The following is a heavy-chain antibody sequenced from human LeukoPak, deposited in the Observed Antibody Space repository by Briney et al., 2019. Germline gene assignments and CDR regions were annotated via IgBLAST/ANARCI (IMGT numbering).Heavy chain of an antibody. CDR1: GGSISSYY. D-gene: IGHD6-13*01. Sequence: PSETLSLTCTVSGGSISSYYWSWIRQPPGKGLEWIGYIYYSGSTNYNPSLKSRVTISVDTSKNQFSLKLSSVTAADTAVYYCARLGAAAAGTGLLDYWGQGTLVTVSS. CDR3: ARLGAAAAGTGLLDY. V-gene: IGHV4-59*01. CDR2: IYYSGST. J-gene: IGHJ4*02.